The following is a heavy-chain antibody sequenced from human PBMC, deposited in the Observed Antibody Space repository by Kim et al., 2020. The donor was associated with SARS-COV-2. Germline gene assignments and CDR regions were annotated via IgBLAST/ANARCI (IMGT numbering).Heavy chain of an antibody. CDR3: AKDIWGRSPPNAFDI. J-gene: IGHJ3*02. D-gene: IGHD3-16*01. Sequence: GGSLRLSCAASGFTFDDYAMHWVRQAPGKGLEWVSGISWNRGSIGYADSVKGRFTISRDNAKNSLYLQMNSLRAEDTALYYCAKDIWGRSPPNAFDIWGQGTMVTVSS. V-gene: IGHV3-9*01. CDR2: ISWNRGSI. CDR1: GFTFDDYA.